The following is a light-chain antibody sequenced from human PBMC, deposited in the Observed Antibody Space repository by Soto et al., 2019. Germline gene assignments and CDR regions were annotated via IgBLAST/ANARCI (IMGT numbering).Light chain of an antibody. Sequence: QSALTQPASVSGSPGQSITISCTGTSSDVGSYNLVSWYQQHPGKAPKLMIYEDTKRPSGVSNRFSGSKSGNTASLTISGLQAEDEADYYCSSYAGSTTYVVFGAGTKLTVL. CDR2: EDT. J-gene: IGLJ2*01. CDR1: SSDVGSYNL. V-gene: IGLV2-23*01. CDR3: SSYAGSTTYVV.